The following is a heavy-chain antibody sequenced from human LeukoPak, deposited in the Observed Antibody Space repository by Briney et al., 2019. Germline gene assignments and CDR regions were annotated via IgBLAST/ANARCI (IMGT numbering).Heavy chain of an antibody. Sequence: PGGSLRLSCAASGFTFGSYAMSWVRQAPGKGLEWVSAISGSGGSTYYADSVKGRFTISRDNSKNTLYLQMNSLRAEDTAVYYCAKLSRIAAVYSHFDYWGQGTLVTVSS. V-gene: IGHV3-23*01. CDR3: AKLSRIAAVYSHFDY. D-gene: IGHD6-13*01. CDR2: ISGSGGST. CDR1: GFTFGSYA. J-gene: IGHJ4*02.